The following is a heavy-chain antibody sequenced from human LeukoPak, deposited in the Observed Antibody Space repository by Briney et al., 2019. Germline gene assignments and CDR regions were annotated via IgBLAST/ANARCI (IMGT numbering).Heavy chain of an antibody. J-gene: IGHJ4*02. D-gene: IGHD1-26*01. CDR3: ARDPMGGYYFDY. Sequence: GGSLRLSCAASGFTFSSYGMHWVRQAPGKGLEWVAVIWYDGGNKYYADSVKGRFTISRDNSKNTLYLQMNSLRAEDTAVYYCARDPMGGYYFDYWGQGTLVTVSS. CDR2: IWYDGGNK. V-gene: IGHV3-33*01. CDR1: GFTFSSYG.